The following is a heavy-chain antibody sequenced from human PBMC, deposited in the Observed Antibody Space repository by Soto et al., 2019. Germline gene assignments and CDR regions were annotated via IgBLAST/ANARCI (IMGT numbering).Heavy chain of an antibody. D-gene: IGHD3-22*01. Sequence: QVQLQESGPGLVKPSQTLSLTCTVSGGSISSGDYYWSWIRQPPGKGLEWIGYIYYSGSTYYNPSLKRRVTISVDTSKNQFSLKLSSVTAADTAVYYCATSYYYDSSGYPPFDYWGQGTLVTVSS. CDR2: IYYSGST. CDR1: GGSISSGDYY. CDR3: ATSYYYDSSGYPPFDY. J-gene: IGHJ4*02. V-gene: IGHV4-30-4*01.